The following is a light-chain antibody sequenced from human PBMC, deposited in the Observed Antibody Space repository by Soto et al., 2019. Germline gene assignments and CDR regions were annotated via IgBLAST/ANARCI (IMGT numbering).Light chain of an antibody. CDR3: SSYTSSSTLSTYV. J-gene: IGLJ1*01. CDR2: DVS. CDR1: SSDVGGYNY. Sequence: QSALTQPASVSGSPGQSITISCTGTSSDVGGYNYVSWYQHHPGKAPKLMIYDVSNRPSRVSNRFSGSKSGNTASLIISGLQAEDEADYYCSSYTSSSTLSTYVFGTGTKLTVL. V-gene: IGLV2-14*03.